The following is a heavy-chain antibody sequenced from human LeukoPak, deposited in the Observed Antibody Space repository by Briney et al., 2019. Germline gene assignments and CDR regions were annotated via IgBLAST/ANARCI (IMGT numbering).Heavy chain of an antibody. CDR2: IFPSVQRR. V-gene: IGHV1-46*01. Sequence: ASMKLSCKASGYSFVDYNLHWVRQAPGQGLEWMGIIFPSVQRRNYAQKFRGRITMTRDTSTNSVFMELSSLRSDDTAVYYCVRDLSGGNFDYWGPGTLVTVSS. D-gene: IGHD3-10*01. J-gene: IGHJ4*02. CDR3: VRDLSGGNFDY. CDR1: GYSFVDYN.